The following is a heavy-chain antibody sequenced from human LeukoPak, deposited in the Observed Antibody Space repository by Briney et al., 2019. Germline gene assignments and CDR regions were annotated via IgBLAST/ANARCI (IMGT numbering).Heavy chain of an antibody. Sequence: GGSLRLSCAASGFTLSSYAMHWVRQAPGNGLEWVAVISYDGSNKYYADSVKGRFTISRDNSKNTLYLQTNSLRAEDTAVYYCARSGEDGNDEGYFDYWGQGTLVTVSS. V-gene: IGHV3-30-3*01. CDR3: ARSGEDGNDEGYFDY. J-gene: IGHJ4*02. D-gene: IGHD1-1*01. CDR2: ISYDGSNK. CDR1: GFTLSSYA.